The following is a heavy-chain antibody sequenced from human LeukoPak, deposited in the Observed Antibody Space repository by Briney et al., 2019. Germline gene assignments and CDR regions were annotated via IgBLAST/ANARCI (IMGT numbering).Heavy chain of an antibody. CDR3: ARESSGRSYYYYYYMDV. D-gene: IGHD6-19*01. CDR2: INHSGST. Sequence: SETLSLTCAVYGGSFSGYYWSWIRQPPGKGLEWIGEINHSGSTNYNPSLNSRVTISVDTSKNQFSLKLSSVTAADTAVYYCARESSGRSYYYYYYMDVWGKGTTVTVSS. V-gene: IGHV4-34*01. J-gene: IGHJ6*03. CDR1: GGSFSGYY.